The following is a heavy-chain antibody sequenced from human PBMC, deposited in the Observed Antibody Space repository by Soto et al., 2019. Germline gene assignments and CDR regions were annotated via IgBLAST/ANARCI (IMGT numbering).Heavy chain of an antibody. D-gene: IGHD3-10*01. CDR2: IDPSGGTT. CDR1: GYTITRYY. V-gene: IGHV1-46*01. J-gene: IGHJ6*02. Sequence: QVQLVQSGAEVKQPGASVKFSCKASGYTITRYYIHWVRQAPEHGLERMGMIDPSGGTTKYAQKFQGRVTMTRVTSTSTVYMEMSSLSSEHTAVYYCARALVPITFTRGVANYYHYYAMEVWRQGSTVTVSS. CDR3: ARALVPITFTRGVANYYHYYAMEV.